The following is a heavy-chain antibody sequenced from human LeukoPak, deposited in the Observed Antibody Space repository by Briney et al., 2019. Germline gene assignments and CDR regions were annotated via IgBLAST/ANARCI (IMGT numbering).Heavy chain of an antibody. CDR1: GGSISSSSYY. V-gene: IGHV4-39*07. CDR3: TRDRYDFWRGYLAGAPKFYFDY. CDR2: IYYSGST. Sequence: SETLSLTCTVSGGSISSSSYYWGWIRQPPGKGLEWIGSIYYSGSTYYNPSLKSRVTISLDTSKNQFSLKLSSVTAADTAVYYCTRDRYDFWRGYLAGAPKFYFDYWGQGTLVTVSS. J-gene: IGHJ4*02. D-gene: IGHD3-3*01.